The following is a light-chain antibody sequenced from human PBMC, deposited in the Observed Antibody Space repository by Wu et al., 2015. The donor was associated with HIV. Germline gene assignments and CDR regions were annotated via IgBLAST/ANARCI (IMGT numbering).Light chain of an antibody. J-gene: IGKJ4*01. Sequence: EIELTQFPTTLSLSPGETATFSCRAGQSISNYLAWYQQKPGQAPRLLIYEVSNRAAGIPARFSGSGSGTDFTLTISSLEAEDFATYYCLQDYTYPLTFGGGTKVEIK. CDR2: EVS. CDR3: LQDYTYPLT. CDR1: QSISNY. V-gene: IGKV3-11*01.